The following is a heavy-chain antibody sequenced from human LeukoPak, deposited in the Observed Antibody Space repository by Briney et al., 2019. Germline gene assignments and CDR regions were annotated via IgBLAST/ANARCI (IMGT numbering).Heavy chain of an antibody. V-gene: IGHV4-4*02. D-gene: IGHD2-15*01. J-gene: IGHJ3*02. CDR1: GGSISSSNW. Sequence: SETLSLTCAVSGGSISSSNWWSWVRQPPGKGLEWIGEIYHSGSTNYNPSLKSRVTISVGKSKNQFSLKLSSVTAADTAVYYCARLGRIDAFDIWSQGTMVTASS. CDR3: ARLGRIDAFDI. CDR2: IYHSGST.